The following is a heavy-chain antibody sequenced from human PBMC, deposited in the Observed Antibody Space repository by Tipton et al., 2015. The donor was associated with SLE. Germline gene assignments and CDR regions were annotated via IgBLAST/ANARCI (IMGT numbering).Heavy chain of an antibody. J-gene: IGHJ2*01. V-gene: IGHV3-73*01. CDR1: GFTFSNAW. CDR2: IRSKANSYAT. Sequence: SLRLSCAASGFTFSNAWMSWVRQASGKGLEWVGRIRSKANSYATAYAASVKGRFTISRDDSKNTAYLQMNSLKTEDTAVYYCTSGVTGDWYFDLWGRGTLVTVSS. CDR3: TSGVTGDWYFDL. D-gene: IGHD7-27*01.